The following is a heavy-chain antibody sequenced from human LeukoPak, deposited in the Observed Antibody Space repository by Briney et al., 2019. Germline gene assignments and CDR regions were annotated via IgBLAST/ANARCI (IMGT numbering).Heavy chain of an antibody. CDR2: INPSGGST. Sequence: GASVKVSRKASGYTFTSYYMHWVRQAPGQGLEWMGIINPSGGSTSYAQKFQGRVTMTRDTPTSTVYMELSSLRSEDTAVYYCARPPYCSSTSCYSDLFDYWGQGTLVTVSS. J-gene: IGHJ4*02. V-gene: IGHV1-46*03. CDR3: ARPPYCSSTSCYSDLFDY. D-gene: IGHD2-2*02. CDR1: GYTFTSYY.